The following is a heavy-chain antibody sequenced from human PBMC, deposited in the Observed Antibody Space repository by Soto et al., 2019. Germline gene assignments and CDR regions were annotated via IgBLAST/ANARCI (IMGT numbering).Heavy chain of an antibody. V-gene: IGHV2-26*01. Sequence: SGPTLVNPTETLTLTCTVSGFTLSNARLGMSWIRQPPGKALEWLAHIFSNDEKYYSTSLKSRLTISKNTSKSQVVLTMTNKDPVDTASYFCARIVRQDSSGYYVLFYYWGQGALVTVSS. CDR3: ARIVRQDSSGYYVLFYY. CDR1: GFTLSNARLG. CDR2: IFSNDEK. D-gene: IGHD3-22*01. J-gene: IGHJ4*02.